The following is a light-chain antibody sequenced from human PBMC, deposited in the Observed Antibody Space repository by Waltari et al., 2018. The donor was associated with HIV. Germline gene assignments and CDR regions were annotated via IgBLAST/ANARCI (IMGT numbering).Light chain of an antibody. CDR2: KDT. CDR3: HTERCSATV. V-gene: IGLV3-25*03. Sequence: SYDLTQAPSVSVTPGQTAKINCSAETLSKHYVSWYQQKSGQAPVMIIFKDTERTSGIPTRLSASMSRTIATVVDSGVMTEDEADYYCHTERCSATVFSGGTMLIV. CDR1: TLSKHY. J-gene: IGLJ2*01.